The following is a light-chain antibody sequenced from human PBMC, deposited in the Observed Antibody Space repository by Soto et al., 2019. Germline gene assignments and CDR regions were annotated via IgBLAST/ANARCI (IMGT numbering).Light chain of an antibody. V-gene: IGKV1-17*01. CDR3: LQHYNYPLT. CDR1: QDIGTD. CDR2: EAS. Sequence: DSQLTQSPSSFFASVADKVTITRRASQDIGTDLGWYQKKNGKAPEPLIYEASVLQSGVPSRLRGSGYGTELTLTVSSLKPEHFATYYGLQHYNYPLTFGGGTKVDI. J-gene: IGKJ4*01.